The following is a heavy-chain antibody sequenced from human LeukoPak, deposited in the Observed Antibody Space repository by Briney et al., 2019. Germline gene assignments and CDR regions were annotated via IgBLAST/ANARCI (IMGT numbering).Heavy chain of an antibody. J-gene: IGHJ4*02. Sequence: GGSLTLSCAASGFTFSSYSMNWVRQAPGKGLVWVSDINSSGSPICFADSAKGRFTISRDNAKNSLYLQMNSLRAADTAVYYCARVTFNYFDYWGQGTLVTVS. CDR2: INSSGSPI. CDR1: GFTFSSYS. D-gene: IGHD1-14*01. CDR3: ARVTFNYFDY. V-gene: IGHV3-48*04.